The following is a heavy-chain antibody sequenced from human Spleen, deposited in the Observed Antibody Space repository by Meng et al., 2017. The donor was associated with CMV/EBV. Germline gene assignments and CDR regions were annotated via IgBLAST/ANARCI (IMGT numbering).Heavy chain of an antibody. Sequence: GGSLRLSCAASGFTFSSYWMSWVRQAPGKGLEWVANIKQDGSEKYYVDSVKGRFTISRDNAKNSLYLQMNSLRAEDTAVYYCARDCGDCYYYYGMDVWGQGTTVTVSS. CDR1: GFTFSSYW. V-gene: IGHV3-7*01. CDR2: IKQDGSEK. D-gene: IGHD2-21*01. CDR3: ARDCGDCYYYYGMDV. J-gene: IGHJ6*02.